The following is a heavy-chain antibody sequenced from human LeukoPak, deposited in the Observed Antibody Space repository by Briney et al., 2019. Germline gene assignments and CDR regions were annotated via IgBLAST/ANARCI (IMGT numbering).Heavy chain of an antibody. J-gene: IGHJ4*02. CDR1: GFTFSSVK. CDR2: ISSSGSTI. Sequence: GGSLRLSCAASGFTFSSVKMHWVRQAPGKGLEWVSYISSSGSTIFYADSVKGRFTISRDNAKNSLYLQMNSLRAEDTAVFYCAREGVYYFDYCGQGTLVTVSS. CDR3: AREGVYYFDY. V-gene: IGHV3-48*03.